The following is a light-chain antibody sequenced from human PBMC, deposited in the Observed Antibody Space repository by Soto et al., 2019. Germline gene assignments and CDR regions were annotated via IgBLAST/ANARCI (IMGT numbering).Light chain of an antibody. V-gene: IGLV2-23*02. CDR1: NSDIGSYDL. CDR2: EVS. Sequence: QSVLTQPASVSGSPGQSITISCTGTNSDIGSYDLVSWYQQHPGKAPKLMIYEVSKRPSELSNRFSGSKSGNTASLTISGLQAEDGADYYCCSYAGTSALVFGGGTKLTVL. CDR3: CSYAGTSALV. J-gene: IGLJ2*01.